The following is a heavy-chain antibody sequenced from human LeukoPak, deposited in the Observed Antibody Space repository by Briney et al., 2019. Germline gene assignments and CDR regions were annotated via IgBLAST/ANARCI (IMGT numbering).Heavy chain of an antibody. D-gene: IGHD2-2*01. J-gene: IGHJ5*02. CDR2: IIPIFGTA. CDR3: ARAPGGYCSSTSCPNWFDP. CDR1: GGTFSSYA. V-gene: IGHV1-69*13. Sequence: SVKVSCKASGGTFSSYAISWVRQAPGQGLEWMGGIIPIFGTANYAQKFQGRVTITADESTSTAYMELSSLRSEDTAVYYCARAPGGYCSSTSCPNWFDPWGQGTLATVSS.